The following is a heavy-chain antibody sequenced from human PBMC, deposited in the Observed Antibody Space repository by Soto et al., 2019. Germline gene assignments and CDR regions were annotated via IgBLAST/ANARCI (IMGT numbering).Heavy chain of an antibody. CDR2: IIPILGIA. CDR1: GGTFSSYA. V-gene: IGHV1-69*04. Sequence: ASVKVSCKASGGTFSSYAISWVRQAPGQGLEWMGRIIPILGIANYAQKFQGRVTITADKSTSTAYMELSSLRSEDTAVYYCASVAVAGTFYYYGMDVWGQGTTVTVSS. D-gene: IGHD6-19*01. J-gene: IGHJ6*02. CDR3: ASVAVAGTFYYYGMDV.